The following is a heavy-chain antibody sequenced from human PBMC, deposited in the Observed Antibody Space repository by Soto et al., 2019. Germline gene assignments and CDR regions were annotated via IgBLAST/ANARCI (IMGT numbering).Heavy chain of an antibody. CDR3: GKDPWRSGGYSS. V-gene: IGHV3-23*01. Sequence: EVQLLESGGGLVQPGGSLRLSCAASGFTFSSYAMSWVRQAPGKGLEWVAAISGSGGSTDYADSVKGRITISRDNSKNALYLQMNSLRAEDTAVYYCGKDPWRSGGYSSWGQGTLVTVSS. CDR2: ISGSGGST. CDR1: GFTFSSYA. J-gene: IGHJ4*02. D-gene: IGHD2-15*01.